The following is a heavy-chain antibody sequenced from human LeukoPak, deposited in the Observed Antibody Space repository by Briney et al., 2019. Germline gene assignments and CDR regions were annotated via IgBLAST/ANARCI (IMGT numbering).Heavy chain of an antibody. Sequence: ASVKVSCKSSGYTFTNYRISWVRQAPGQGLEWMGWISAYNGDTNYAQKLQGRVTMTTDTSTSTGYMELRSLKSDDTAMYYCARGRLAVAGHDYWGQGTLVTVSS. CDR1: GYTFTNYR. CDR3: ARGRLAVAGHDY. V-gene: IGHV1-18*01. D-gene: IGHD6-19*01. J-gene: IGHJ4*02. CDR2: ISAYNGDT.